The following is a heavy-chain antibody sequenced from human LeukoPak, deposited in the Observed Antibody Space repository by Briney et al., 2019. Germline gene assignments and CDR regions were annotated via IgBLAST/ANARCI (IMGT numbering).Heavy chain of an antibody. CDR1: GYTFTSYG. J-gene: IGHJ4*02. CDR2: IYPRDGST. V-gene: IGHV1-46*01. CDR3: ARDQEGFDY. Sequence: ASVKVSCKASGYTFTSYGISWVRQAPGQGLEWMGMIYPRDGSTSYAQKFQGGVTVTRDTSTSTVHMELSGLRSEDTAVYYCARDQEGFDYWGQGTLVTVSS.